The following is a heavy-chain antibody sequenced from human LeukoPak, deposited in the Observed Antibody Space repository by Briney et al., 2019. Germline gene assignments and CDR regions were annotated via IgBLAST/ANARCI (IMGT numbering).Heavy chain of an antibody. Sequence: GASVKVSCKASGYTFTSYDISWVRQATGQGLEWMGWMNPNSGNTGYAQKFQGRVTITRNTSISTAYMELSSLRSEDTAVYYCARGRDEVVPAAMGYYYYMDVWGKGTTVTVSS. CDR3: ARGRDEVVPAAMGYYYYMDV. CDR2: MNPNSGNT. D-gene: IGHD2-2*01. CDR1: GYTFTSYD. J-gene: IGHJ6*03. V-gene: IGHV1-8*03.